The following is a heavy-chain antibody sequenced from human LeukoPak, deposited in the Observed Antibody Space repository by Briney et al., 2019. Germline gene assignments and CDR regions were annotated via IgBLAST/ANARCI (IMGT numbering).Heavy chain of an antibody. V-gene: IGHV1-69*05. Sequence: RASVKVSCKASGGTFSSYAINWVRQAPGQGLEWMGRIIPIFATADYAQKFQGRVTITMDESTSTAYMELSSLRSEDTAVYYCARLEQLKDYWGQGTLVTVSS. CDR2: IIPIFATA. J-gene: IGHJ4*02. CDR3: ARLEQLKDY. D-gene: IGHD1-26*01. CDR1: GGTFSSYA.